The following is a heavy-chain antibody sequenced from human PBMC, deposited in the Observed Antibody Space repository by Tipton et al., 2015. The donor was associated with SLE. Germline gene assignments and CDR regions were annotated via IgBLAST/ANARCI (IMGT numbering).Heavy chain of an antibody. V-gene: IGHV4-34*01. D-gene: IGHD3-16*01. CDR3: ARSMLTTNRVFDY. J-gene: IGHJ4*02. CDR2: VNDSGIN. CDR1: GGSFSGYY. Sequence: LRLSCAVDGGSFSGYYWNWIRQPPGKGLGWIGEVNDSGINNYNPSLKSRVTISVDTSKNQFSLKLTSVTAADTAVYYCARSMLTTNRVFDYWGQGTLVTVSS.